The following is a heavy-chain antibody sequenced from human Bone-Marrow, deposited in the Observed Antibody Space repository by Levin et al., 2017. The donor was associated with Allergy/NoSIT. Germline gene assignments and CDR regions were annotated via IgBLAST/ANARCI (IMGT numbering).Heavy chain of an antibody. Sequence: ASVKVSCKASGYTFIGYYMHWVRQAPGQGLKWMGWINTNSGGTNYAQKFQGRVTMTRDTSISTAYMELSRLRSDDTAVYYCARGEWVGEVLPENYYYGMDGWGQGTTVAVS. CDR3: ARGEWVGEVLPENYYYGMDG. CDR2: INTNSGGT. CDR1: GYTFIGYY. J-gene: IGHJ6*02. D-gene: IGHD3-10*01. V-gene: IGHV1-2*02.